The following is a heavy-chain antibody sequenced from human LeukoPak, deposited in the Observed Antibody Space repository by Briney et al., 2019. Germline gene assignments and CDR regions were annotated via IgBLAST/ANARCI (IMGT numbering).Heavy chain of an antibody. J-gene: IGHJ3*01. CDR1: GFTFSDYY. CDR3: ARDSRGAFDV. V-gene: IGHV3-11*01. CDR2: ISTSSSTI. Sequence: PGGSLRLSCAASGFTFSDYYISWIRQAPGKGLEWLSYISTSSSTIYYADSVKGRFTISRDNAKNSLYLQMNSLRAEDTAVYYCARDSRGAFDVWGQGTMVTVSS. D-gene: IGHD3-10*01.